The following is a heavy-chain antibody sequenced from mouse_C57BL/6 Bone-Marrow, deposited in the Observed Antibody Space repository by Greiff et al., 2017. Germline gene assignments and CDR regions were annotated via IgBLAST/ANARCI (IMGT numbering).Heavy chain of an antibody. Sequence: VKLQESGPELVKPGASVTLSCKASGYTFTSYDINWVKQRPGQGLEWIGWIYPRGGSTKYNEKFKGKATLTVDTSSSPAYLALPSLTSEDAAVYFCERGDYGRVFAYGGQGTLVTVSA. D-gene: IGHD1-1*01. CDR1: GYTFTSYD. J-gene: IGHJ3*01. CDR2: IYPRGGST. V-gene: IGHV1-85*01. CDR3: ERGDYGRVFAY.